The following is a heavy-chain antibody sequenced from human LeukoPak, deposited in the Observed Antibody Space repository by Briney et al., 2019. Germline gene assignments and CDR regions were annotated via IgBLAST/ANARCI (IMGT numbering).Heavy chain of an antibody. CDR2: ISYDGSNK. CDR3: AKGAVDIEYYFDY. D-gene: IGHD5-12*01. V-gene: IGHV3-30*18. J-gene: IGHJ4*02. CDR1: GFTFGSYG. Sequence: GGSLRLSCAASGFTFGSYGMHWVRQAPGKGLEWVAVISYDGSNKYYADSVKGRFTISRDNSKNTLYLQMNSLRAEDTAVYYCAKGAVDIEYYFDYWGQGTLVTVSS.